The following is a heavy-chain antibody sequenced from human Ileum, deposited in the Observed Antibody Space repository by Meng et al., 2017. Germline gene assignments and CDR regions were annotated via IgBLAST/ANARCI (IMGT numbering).Heavy chain of an antibody. CDR3: ASIEVSRDY. CDR1: GGSFSGYY. V-gene: IGHV4-34*01. Sequence: SETLSLTCAVYGGSFSGYYWSWIRQPPGKGLEWIGEINHSGSTNYHPSLKSRVTISVDTSKNQFSLKLSSVTAADTAVYYCASIEVSRDYWGQGTLVTVSS. J-gene: IGHJ4*02. D-gene: IGHD3-16*02. CDR2: INHSGST.